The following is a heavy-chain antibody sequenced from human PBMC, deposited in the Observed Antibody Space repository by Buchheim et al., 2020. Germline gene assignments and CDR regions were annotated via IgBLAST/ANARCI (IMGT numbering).Heavy chain of an antibody. CDR2: ISYSGST. CDR3: ATLTTVTLYYYYYGMDV. CDR1: GGSISSSSYY. V-gene: IGHV4-39*07. J-gene: IGHJ6*02. Sequence: QLQLQVSGPGLVKPSETLSLTCTVSGGSISSSSYYWGWIRQPPGKGLEWIGSISYSGSTYYNPSLKSRVTISVDTSKNQFSLKLSSVTAADTAVYYCATLTTVTLYYYYYGMDVWGQGTT. D-gene: IGHD4-17*01.